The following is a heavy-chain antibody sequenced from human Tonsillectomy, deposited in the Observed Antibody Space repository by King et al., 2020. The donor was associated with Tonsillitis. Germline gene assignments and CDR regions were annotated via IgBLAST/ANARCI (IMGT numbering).Heavy chain of an antibody. CDR3: AKTLDYDYIWGTYSY. V-gene: IGHV3-23*04. D-gene: IGHD3-16*01. CDR2: ISDSGHTT. CDR1: GFTFRNYA. Sequence: VQLVESGGGSVQPGGSLRLSCAVSGFTFRNYAMSWVRQAPGKGLQWVSSISDSGHTTYYADSVKGRFTISRDSSKNTLFLQMNSLRAEDTAVYFCAKTLDYDYIWGTYSYWGQGTLVTVSS. J-gene: IGHJ4*02.